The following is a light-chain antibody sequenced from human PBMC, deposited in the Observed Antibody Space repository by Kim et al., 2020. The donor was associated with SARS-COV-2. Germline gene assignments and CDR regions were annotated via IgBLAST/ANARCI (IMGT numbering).Light chain of an antibody. CDR2: WTS. V-gene: IGKV4-1*01. CDR1: QSVLLSSNNKNY. Sequence: ATINCKSSQSVLLSSNNKNYIAWYQHKPGQPPKLLIYWTSNRETGVPHRSSGSGSGTDFTLTISSLQAEDVAVYYCQQYYTTPLTLGGGTKVDIK. J-gene: IGKJ4*01. CDR3: QQYYTTPLT.